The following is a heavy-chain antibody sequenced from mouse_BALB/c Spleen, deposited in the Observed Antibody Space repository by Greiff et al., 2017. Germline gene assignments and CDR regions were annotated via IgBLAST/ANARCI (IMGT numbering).Heavy chain of an antibody. D-gene: IGHD1-2*01. V-gene: IGHV14-3*02. CDR3: ATPEFMGAMDY. J-gene: IGHJ4*01. CDR2: IDPANGNT. Sequence: EVKLQESGAELVKPGASVKLSCTASGFNIKDTYMHWVKQRPEQGLEWIGRIDPANGNTKYDPKFQGKATITADTSSNTAYLQLSSLTSEDTAVYYCATPEFMGAMDYWGQGTSVTVSS. CDR1: GFNIKDTY.